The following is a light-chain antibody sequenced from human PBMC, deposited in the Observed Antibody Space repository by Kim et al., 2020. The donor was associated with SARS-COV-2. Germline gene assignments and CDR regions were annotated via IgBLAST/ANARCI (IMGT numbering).Light chain of an antibody. Sequence: EIVLTQSPGTLSLSPGERATLSCRASQSVSSSYLAWYQQKPGQAPRLLIYGASSRATGIPDRLSGSGSGTDFTLTISRLEPEDFAVYYCQQYGSSPALTFGGGTKLEIK. J-gene: IGKJ4*01. CDR2: GAS. CDR3: QQYGSSPALT. CDR1: QSVSSSY. V-gene: IGKV3-20*01.